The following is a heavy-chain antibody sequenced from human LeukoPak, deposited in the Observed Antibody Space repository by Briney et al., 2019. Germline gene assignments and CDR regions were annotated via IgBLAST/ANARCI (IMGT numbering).Heavy chain of an antibody. CDR2: ISAYNVNT. CDR3: ARDESDDSSGYRPLGY. Sequence: ASVKVSCKASRYTFTRYGISWVRQAPGQGLEWMGWISAYNVNTNYAQKLQGRVTMTTDTSTSTAYMELRRLRSDDTAVYYWARDESDDSSGYRPLGYWGQGTLVTVSS. CDR1: RYTFTRYG. V-gene: IGHV1-18*01. J-gene: IGHJ4*02. D-gene: IGHD3-22*01.